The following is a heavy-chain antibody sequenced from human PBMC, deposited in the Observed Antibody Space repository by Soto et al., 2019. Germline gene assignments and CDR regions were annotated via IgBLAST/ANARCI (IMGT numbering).Heavy chain of an antibody. CDR2: ISGSGFKK. CDR1: GFTFENFG. CDR3: AKNQGVELVPLATVDWFDP. J-gene: IGHJ5*02. D-gene: IGHD1-26*01. V-gene: IGHV3-23*01. Sequence: PGSSLRLSCADPGFTFENFGMSWVRQAPGKGLEWISSISGSGFKKYYADSVKGRFTISRDNSKSTVYLELNNLSAEDTAVYHCAKNQGVELVPLATVDWFDPWGQGSVVTVSS.